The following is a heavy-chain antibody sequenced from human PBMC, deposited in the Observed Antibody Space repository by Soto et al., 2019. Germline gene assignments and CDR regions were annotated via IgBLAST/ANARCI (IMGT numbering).Heavy chain of an antibody. CDR1: GVTFSNAW. D-gene: IGHD3-22*01. CDR2: IKSKTDGGTT. V-gene: IGHV3-15*07. Sequence: GGSLRLSCAASGVTFSNAWINWGRQAPGKGLEWVGRIKSKTDGGTTDFAAPVKGRFAISRDDSKDMVYLQMNSLKTEDTGIYYCTTYSYSTMIVVRFAYWGHGTLVTVSS. J-gene: IGHJ4*01. CDR3: TTYSYSTMIVVRFAY.